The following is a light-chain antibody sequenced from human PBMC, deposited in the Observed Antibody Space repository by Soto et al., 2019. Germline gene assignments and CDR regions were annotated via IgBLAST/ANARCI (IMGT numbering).Light chain of an antibody. CDR3: SSYTNDREV. J-gene: IGLJ3*02. CDR1: SSDIGGNNY. V-gene: IGLV2-14*03. CDR2: DVT. Sequence: QSALTQPASVSGSPGQSITISCIGSSSDIGGNNYVSWYRQLPGKAPKLIIYDVTNRPLGVSSRFSASKSGNTASLTISGLQAEDEADYYCSSYTNDREVFGGGTKVTVL.